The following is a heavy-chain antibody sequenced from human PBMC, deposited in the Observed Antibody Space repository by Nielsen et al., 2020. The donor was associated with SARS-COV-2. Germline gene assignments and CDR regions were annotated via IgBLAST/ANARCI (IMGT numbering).Heavy chain of an antibody. Sequence: SQTLSLTCAVYGGSFSGYYWSWIRQPPGKGLEWIREINHSGSTNYNPSRKSRVTISVDTSKNQFSLKLSSVTAADTAVYYCARVGGYSGYDFYYYYYGMDVWGQGTTVTVSS. V-gene: IGHV4-34*01. CDR3: ARVGGYSGYDFYYYYYGMDV. D-gene: IGHD5-12*01. J-gene: IGHJ6*02. CDR1: GGSFSGYY. CDR2: INHSGST.